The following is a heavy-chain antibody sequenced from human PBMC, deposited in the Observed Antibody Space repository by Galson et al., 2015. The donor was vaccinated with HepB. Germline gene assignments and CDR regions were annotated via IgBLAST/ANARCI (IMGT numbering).Heavy chain of an antibody. J-gene: IGHJ6*02. CDR3: AYGSDV. V-gene: IGHV4-39*07. Sequence: ETLSLTCTVSGSSLYRSTYFWGWIRQPPGKGLQYIGTIYYTGSTYHNPSLKSRVMMSLDTSRNQFSLHLSSVTPEDTAVYYCAYGSDVWGQGTTVIVSS. CDR2: IYYTGST. CDR1: GSSLYRSTYF.